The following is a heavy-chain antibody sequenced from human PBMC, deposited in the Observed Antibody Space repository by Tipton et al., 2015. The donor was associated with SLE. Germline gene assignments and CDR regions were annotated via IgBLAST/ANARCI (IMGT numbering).Heavy chain of an antibody. CDR3: ARGSYGSGSFDY. CDR2: IYHSGST. V-gene: IGHV4-59*11. CDR1: GGSISSHY. J-gene: IGHJ4*02. Sequence: TLSLTCTVSGGSISSHYWSWIRQPPGKGLEWIGEIYHSGSTNYNPSLKSRVTISVDKSKNQFSLKLSSVTAADTAVYYCARGSYGSGSFDYWGQGTLVTVSS. D-gene: IGHD3-10*01.